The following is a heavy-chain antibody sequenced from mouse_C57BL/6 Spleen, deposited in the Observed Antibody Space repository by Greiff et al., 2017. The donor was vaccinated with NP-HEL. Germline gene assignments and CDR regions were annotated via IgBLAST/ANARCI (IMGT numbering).Heavy chain of an antibody. CDR3: ARCGGIYDGYYWYFDV. Sequence: EVKLMESGPELVKPGDSVKISCKASGYSFTGYFMNWVMQSHGKSLEWIGRINPYNGDTFYNQKFKGKATLTVDKSSSTAHMELRSLTSEDSAVYYCARCGGIYDGYYWYFDVWGTVTTVTVSS. CDR1: GYSFTGYF. CDR2: INPYNGDT. V-gene: IGHV1-20*01. J-gene: IGHJ1*03. D-gene: IGHD2-3*01.